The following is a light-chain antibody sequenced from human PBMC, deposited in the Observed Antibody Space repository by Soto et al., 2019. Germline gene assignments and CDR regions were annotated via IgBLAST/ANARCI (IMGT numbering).Light chain of an antibody. V-gene: IGKV1D-12*01. CDR2: AAS. CDR1: QGISRS. Sequence: DIQMTQSPSSVSASVGDRVTISCQASQGISRSLAWYQQKPGKAPKLLIYAASSLQSGVPSRFSGSGFGTDFTLTISSLQPEDSAIYYGQQADTFPITFGQGTRLEI. CDR3: QQADTFPIT. J-gene: IGKJ5*01.